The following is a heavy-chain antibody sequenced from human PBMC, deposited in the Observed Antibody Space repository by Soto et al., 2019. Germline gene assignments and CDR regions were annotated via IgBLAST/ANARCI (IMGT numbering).Heavy chain of an antibody. V-gene: IGHV1-69*13. CDR3: ARESYYYDSSGYYEGDPFDY. CDR1: GGTFSSYA. Sequence: ASVKVSCKASGGTFSSYAISWVRQAPGQGLEWMGGIIPIFGTANYAQKFQGRVTITADESTSTAYMELSSLRSEDTAVYYCARESYYYDSSGYYEGDPFDYWGQGTLVTVSS. CDR2: IIPIFGTA. D-gene: IGHD3-22*01. J-gene: IGHJ4*02.